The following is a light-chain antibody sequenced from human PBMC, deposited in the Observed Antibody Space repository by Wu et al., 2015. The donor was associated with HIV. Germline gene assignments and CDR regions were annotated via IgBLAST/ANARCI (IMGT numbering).Light chain of an antibody. V-gene: IGKV3D-20*02. J-gene: IGKJ4*01. CDR1: QSVSSSY. CDR2: GAS. Sequence: SQSVSSSYLAWYQQKPGQAPRLLIYGASSRTTGIPDRFSGSGSGTDFTLTISSLEPEDSAIYYCQQRDVWPLTFGGGSRVEI. CDR3: QQRDVWPLT.